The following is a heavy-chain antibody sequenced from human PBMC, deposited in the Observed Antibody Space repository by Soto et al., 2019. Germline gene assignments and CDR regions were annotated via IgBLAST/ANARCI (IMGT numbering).Heavy chain of an antibody. Sequence: GGSLRLSWTSSGIRLGDYAMGWFRQTPGKGLEWVSFIRAKAYGGATAYAASVRGRFSISRDDSKGIAYLQMDSLITGDTATYYCVRGTPTPGLDIWGRGTTVTVSS. CDR1: GIRLGDYA. CDR3: VRGTPTPGLDI. D-gene: IGHD1-1*01. V-gene: IGHV3-49*03. CDR2: IRAKAYGGAT. J-gene: IGHJ6*02.